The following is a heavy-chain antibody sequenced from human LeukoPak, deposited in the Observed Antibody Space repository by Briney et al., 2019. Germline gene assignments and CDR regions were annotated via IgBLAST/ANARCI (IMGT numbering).Heavy chain of an antibody. CDR2: ISGGGIST. D-gene: IGHD1-1*01. CDR1: GFTFSSYA. Sequence: PGGSLRLSCAASGFTFSSYAMSWVRQAPGKGLEWVSTISGGGISTYYVDSVKGRFTISRDNSKNTLYLQMNSLRVEDTAIYYCAKGQELDDGVFDSWGQGTLVTVSS. V-gene: IGHV3-23*01. J-gene: IGHJ4*02. CDR3: AKGQELDDGVFDS.